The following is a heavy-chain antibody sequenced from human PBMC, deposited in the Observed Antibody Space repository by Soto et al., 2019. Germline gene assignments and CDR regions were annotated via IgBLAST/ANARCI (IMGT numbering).Heavy chain of an antibody. V-gene: IGHV3-23*01. CDR2: INDRSNSI. J-gene: IGHJ6*02. CDR3: AKHSGAFYGMDV. D-gene: IGHD6-19*01. Sequence: GGSLRLSCAASGFPFNTYAMSWFRQAPGKGLEWVSAINDRSNSIYYADSVKGRFTISRDNPRNTLYLQMNSLRGEDTAEYYCAKHSGAFYGMDVWGQGTGVTSP. CDR1: GFPFNTYA.